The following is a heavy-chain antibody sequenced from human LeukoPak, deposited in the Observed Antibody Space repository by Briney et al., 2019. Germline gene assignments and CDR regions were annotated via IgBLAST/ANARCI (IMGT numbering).Heavy chain of an antibody. V-gene: IGHV4-4*07. Sequence: SETLSLTCIVSGDSISNYYWSWIRQPAGKGLEWIGRIYTSGSTNYNPSLKSRVTMSVDTSKNQFSLNLSSVTAADTAVYYCARGPHTYTYYYGSGSYFSFDYWGQGTLVTVSS. D-gene: IGHD3-10*01. CDR2: IYTSGST. J-gene: IGHJ4*02. CDR1: GDSISNYY. CDR3: ARGPHTYTYYYGSGSYFSFDY.